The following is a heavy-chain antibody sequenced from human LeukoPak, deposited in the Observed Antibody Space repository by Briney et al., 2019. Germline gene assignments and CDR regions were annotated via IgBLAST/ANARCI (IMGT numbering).Heavy chain of an antibody. CDR3: ATGGSLYSSSWYSSAFDI. D-gene: IGHD6-13*01. V-gene: IGHV4-59*01. CDR2: IYYSGST. Sequence: SETLSLTCTVSGGSISSYYWSWIRQPPGKGLEWIGYIYYSGSTNYNPSLQSRVTISVDTSKNQFSLKLSSVTAADTAVYYCATGGSLYSSSWYSSAFDIWGQGTMVTVSS. CDR1: GGSISSYY. J-gene: IGHJ3*02.